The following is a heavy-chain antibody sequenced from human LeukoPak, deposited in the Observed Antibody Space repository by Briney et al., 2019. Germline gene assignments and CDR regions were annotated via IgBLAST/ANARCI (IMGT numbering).Heavy chain of an antibody. CDR1: GGSISSSSYY. V-gene: IGHV4-39*07. J-gene: IGHJ4*02. Sequence: SETLSLTCTVSGGSISSSSYYWGWIRQPPGKGLEWIGSIYYSVSTYYNPSLKSRVTVSVDTSKNQFSLKLSSVTAADTAVYYCARGRSFGFDFDSWGQGTLVIVSS. D-gene: IGHD3-3*02. CDR3: ARGRSFGFDFDS. CDR2: IYYSVST.